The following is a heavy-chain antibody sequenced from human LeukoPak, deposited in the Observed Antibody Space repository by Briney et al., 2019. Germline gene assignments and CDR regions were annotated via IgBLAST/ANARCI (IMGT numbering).Heavy chain of an antibody. J-gene: IGHJ5*02. CDR3: ARGRPTTSIAAAGVNWFDP. CDR2: IIPIFGTA. V-gene: IGHV1-69*06. D-gene: IGHD6-13*01. Sequence: ASVKVSCKASGGTFSSYAISWVRQAPGQGLEWMGGIIPIFGTANYAQKFQGRVTITADKSTSTAYMEMSSLRSEDTAVYYCARGRPTTSIAAAGVNWFDPWGQGTLVTVSS. CDR1: GGTFSSYA.